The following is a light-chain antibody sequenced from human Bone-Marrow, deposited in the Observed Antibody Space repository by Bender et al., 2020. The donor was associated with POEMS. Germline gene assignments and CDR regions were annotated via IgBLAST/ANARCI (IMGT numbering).Light chain of an antibody. CDR1: NIGSKG. CDR2: DDR. J-gene: IGLJ2*01. V-gene: IGLV3-21*02. Sequence: SDVLTQPPSVSVAPGQTASLHCGGDNIGSKGVHWYQQRPGQAPVMVISDDRDRPSGIPDRFSGSKSANTATLTINRVEAGDEADYYCQVCDSFSDQVVFGGGTKLTVL. CDR3: QVCDSFSDQVV.